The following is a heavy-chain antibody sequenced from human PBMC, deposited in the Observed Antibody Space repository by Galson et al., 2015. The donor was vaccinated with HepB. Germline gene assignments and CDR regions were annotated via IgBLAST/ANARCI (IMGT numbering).Heavy chain of an antibody. J-gene: IGHJ5*02. CDR1: GGSVSDSSYK. D-gene: IGHD3-10*01. CDR2: IYYSGST. V-gene: IGHV4-61*01. CDR3: AREKTVWFGELFRGPWFDP. Sequence: SETLSLTCTVSGGSVSDSSYKWSWIRQPPGKEPEWIGYIYYSGSTNYNPSLKSRVTMFVDTSKNQFSLKVTSVTAADTAVYYCAREKTVWFGELFRGPWFDPWGQGTLVTVSS.